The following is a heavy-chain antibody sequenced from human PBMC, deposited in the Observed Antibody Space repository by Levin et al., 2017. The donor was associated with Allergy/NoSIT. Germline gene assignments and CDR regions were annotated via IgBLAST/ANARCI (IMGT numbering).Heavy chain of an antibody. D-gene: IGHD6-19*01. Sequence: GGSLRLSCEVSGFTFSNCWMHWVRQAPGKGLVWVSRITSDGGATSYADSVEGRFTISRDNAKNTLFLQMTSLTADDTAVYYCARGHASGWTFDAFDMWGQGTVVTVSS. J-gene: IGHJ3*02. CDR2: ITSDGGAT. CDR1: GFTFSNCW. V-gene: IGHV3-74*01. CDR3: ARGHASGWTFDAFDM.